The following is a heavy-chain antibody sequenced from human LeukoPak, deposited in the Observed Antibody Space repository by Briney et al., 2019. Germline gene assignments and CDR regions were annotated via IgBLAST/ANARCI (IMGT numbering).Heavy chain of an antibody. CDR1: GFTFSDYY. Sequence: GGSLRLSCAASGFTFSDYYMSWIRQAPGKGLEWVSYISSSGSMISDADSVKGRFTISRDNAKKSLYLQMNSLRAEDTAVYYCASNGDYFDYYYYYMDVWGKGTTVTVSS. V-gene: IGHV3-11*04. D-gene: IGHD4-17*01. J-gene: IGHJ6*03. CDR2: ISSSGSMI. CDR3: ASNGDYFDYYYYYMDV.